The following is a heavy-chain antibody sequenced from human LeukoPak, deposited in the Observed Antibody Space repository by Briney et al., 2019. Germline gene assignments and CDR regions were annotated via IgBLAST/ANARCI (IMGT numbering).Heavy chain of an antibody. D-gene: IGHD3-9*01. CDR3: ASGWLYFFDD. V-gene: IGHV3-21*01. CDR1: RFTLSIYS. CDR2: ISSSSSYI. J-gene: IGHJ4*02. Sequence: GGSLTLSCAVSRFTLSIYSMSWIRHAPGKGLEWVSSISSSSSYIYYADSVKGRFTSSRDNAKYYLYGQMNSLRAEDTAVYYCASGWLYFFDDWGQGTLVTVSS.